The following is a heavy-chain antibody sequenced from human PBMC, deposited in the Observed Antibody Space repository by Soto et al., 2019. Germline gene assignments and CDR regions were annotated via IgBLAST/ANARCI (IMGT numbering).Heavy chain of an antibody. D-gene: IGHD2-15*01. Sequence: QITLKESGPTLVKPTQNLTLTCTFSGFSLSTSGVGVAWIRQPPGKALEWLALIYWDDDKRYRPSLESRLTITKDTSKNQVVLTLTHMDSVDTATYYCAYLPCSGGSCYWFSFSGMDVWGQGTTVTVSS. CDR1: GFSLSTSGVG. V-gene: IGHV2-5*02. J-gene: IGHJ6*02. CDR2: IYWDDDK. CDR3: AYLPCSGGSCYWFSFSGMDV.